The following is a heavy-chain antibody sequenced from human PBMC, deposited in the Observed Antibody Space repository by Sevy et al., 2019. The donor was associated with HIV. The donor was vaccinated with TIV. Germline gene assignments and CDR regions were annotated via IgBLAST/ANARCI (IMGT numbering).Heavy chain of an antibody. J-gene: IGHJ6*02. D-gene: IGHD1-1*01. CDR3: ARGGGRTDWGMDV. CDR1: GGSTSTYY. CDR2: ISDSGFS. Sequence: SETLSLTCTVSGGSTSTYYWNWIRQPPGKGLEWIGYISDSGFSNDNPSLRSRVTISIDTSKNQFSLRLTSGSAADTAVYYCARGGGRTDWGMDVWGPGTTVTVSS. V-gene: IGHV4-59*01.